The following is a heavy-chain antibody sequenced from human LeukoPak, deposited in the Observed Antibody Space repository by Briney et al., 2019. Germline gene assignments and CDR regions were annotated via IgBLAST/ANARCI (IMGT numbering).Heavy chain of an antibody. D-gene: IGHD5-12*01. Sequence: PAGSLRLSCAASGFTFSSYWMSWVRQAPGKGLEWVSVIYLGGRADYADSVKGRFTISRDNAKNSLYLQMNSLRDEDTAVYYCARDVGYDLGYWGQGTLVTVSS. CDR1: GFTFSSYW. CDR3: ARDVGYDLGY. CDR2: IYLGGRA. V-gene: IGHV3-66*01. J-gene: IGHJ4*02.